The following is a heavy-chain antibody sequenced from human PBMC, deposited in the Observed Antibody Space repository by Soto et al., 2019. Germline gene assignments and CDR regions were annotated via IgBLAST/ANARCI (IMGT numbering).Heavy chain of an antibody. J-gene: IGHJ4*02. Sequence: PGGSLRLSCAASGFTFSSYGMHWVRQAPGKGLEWVAVIWYDGSNKYYADSVKGRFTISRDNSKNTLYLQMNSLRAEDTAVYYCARYSSSREGFDYWGQGTLVTVSS. D-gene: IGHD6-13*01. V-gene: IGHV3-33*01. CDR3: ARYSSSREGFDY. CDR2: IWYDGSNK. CDR1: GFTFSSYG.